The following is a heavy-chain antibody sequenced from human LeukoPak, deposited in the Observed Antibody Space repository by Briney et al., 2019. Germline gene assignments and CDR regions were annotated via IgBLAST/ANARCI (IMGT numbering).Heavy chain of an antibody. D-gene: IGHD3-10*01. V-gene: IGHV3-30*04. CDR1: GFTFSSYA. CDR3: ASAVTYYYGSGSYPNYYYYMDV. CDR2: ISYGGSNK. J-gene: IGHJ6*03. Sequence: GRSLRLSCAASGFTFSSYAMHWVRQAPGKGLEWGAVISYGGSNKYYADSVKGRFTISRDNSKNTLYLQMNSLRAEDTAVYYCASAVTYYYGSGSYPNYYYYMDVWGKGTTVTVSS.